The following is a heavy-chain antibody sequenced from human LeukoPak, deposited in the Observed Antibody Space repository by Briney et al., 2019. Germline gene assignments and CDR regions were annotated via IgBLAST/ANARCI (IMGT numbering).Heavy chain of an antibody. D-gene: IGHD3-22*01. CDR1: GYSFVGYG. Sequence: ASVKVSCKASGYSFVGYGITWVRQAPGQGLEWMGWISAYNGNTNYAQKLQGRVTMTTDTSTSTAYMELRSLRSDDTAVYYCARDTYYYDSSGFDAFDIWGQGTMVTVSS. CDR3: ARDTYYYDSSGFDAFDI. J-gene: IGHJ3*02. V-gene: IGHV1-18*01. CDR2: ISAYNGNT.